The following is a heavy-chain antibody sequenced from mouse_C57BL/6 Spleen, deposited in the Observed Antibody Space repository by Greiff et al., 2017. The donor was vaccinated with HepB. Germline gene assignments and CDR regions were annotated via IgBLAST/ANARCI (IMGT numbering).Heavy chain of an antibody. V-gene: IGHV1-82*01. CDR3: ARGETSYYYGSSPVYFDY. D-gene: IGHD1-1*01. CDR2: IYPGDGDT. Sequence: VQLQQSGPELVKPGASVKISCKASGYAFSSSWMNWVKQRPGKGLEWIGRIYPGDGDTNYNGKFKGKATLTADKSSSTAYMQLSSLTSEDSAVYFCARGETSYYYGSSPVYFDYWGQGTTLTVSS. J-gene: IGHJ2*01. CDR1: GYAFSSSW.